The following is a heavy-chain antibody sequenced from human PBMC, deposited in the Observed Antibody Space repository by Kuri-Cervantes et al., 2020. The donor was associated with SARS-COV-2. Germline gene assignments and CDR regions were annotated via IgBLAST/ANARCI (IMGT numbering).Heavy chain of an antibody. CDR1: GYSITTEYY. V-gene: IGHV4-38-2*02. J-gene: IGHJ4*02. CDR2: VYHSGSSS. CDR3: ARLKAGQFDY. Sequence: GSLRLSCSVSGYSITTEYYWGWARQPPGKGLEWIGSVYHSGSSSYYNPSLLSRVTISVDRSKNQFSLNLYSVTAADTAVYYCARLKAGQFDYWGQGTLVTVSS.